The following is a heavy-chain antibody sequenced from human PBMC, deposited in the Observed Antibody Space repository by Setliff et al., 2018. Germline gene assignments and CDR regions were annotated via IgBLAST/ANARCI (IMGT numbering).Heavy chain of an antibody. D-gene: IGHD1-1*01. CDR1: GGSVNSGYDN. V-gene: IGHV4-61*09. J-gene: IGHJ6*03. CDR3: ARVVPTARRGRLYYYYMDV. CDR2: INRRGST. Sequence: SETLSLTCTVSGGSVNSGYDNWNWLRQPAGKGLEWIGHINRRGSTNFSPSLKSRVTISLDTSKNQFSLNLTSVTAADTAVYYCARVVPTARRGRLYYYYMDVWDKGATVTVSS.